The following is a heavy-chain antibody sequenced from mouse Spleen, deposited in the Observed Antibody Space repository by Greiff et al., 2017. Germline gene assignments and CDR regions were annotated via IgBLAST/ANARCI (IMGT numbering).Heavy chain of an antibody. V-gene: IGHV5-9-3*01. CDR1: GFTFSSYA. CDR2: ISSGGGNT. CDR3: ARRGYGNFFDY. D-gene: IGHD2-1*01. Sequence: DVQLVESGGGLVKLGGSLKLSCAASGFTFSSYAMSWVRQTPEKRLEWVATISSGGGNTYYPDSVKGRFTISRDNAKNTLYLQMSSLKSEDTAMYYCARRGYGNFFDYWGQGTTLTVSS. J-gene: IGHJ2*01.